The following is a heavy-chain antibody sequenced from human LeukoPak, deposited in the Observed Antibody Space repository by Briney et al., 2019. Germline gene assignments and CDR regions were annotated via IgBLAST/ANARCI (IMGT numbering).Heavy chain of an antibody. V-gene: IGHV3-21*01. J-gene: IGHJ4*02. D-gene: IGHD2-21*01. CDR1: GFTFSSYS. CDR2: ISSSSSYI. CDR3: ASFFLRGGEQYYFNY. Sequence: TGGSLRLSCAASGFTFSSYSMNWVRQAPGKGLEWVSSISSSSSYIYYADSVKGRFTISRDNAKNSLYLQMNSLRAEDTAVYYCASFFLRGGEQYYFNYWGQGTLVTVSS.